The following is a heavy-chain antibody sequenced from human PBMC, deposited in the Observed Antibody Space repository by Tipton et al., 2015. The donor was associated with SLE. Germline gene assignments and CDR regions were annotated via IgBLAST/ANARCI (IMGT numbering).Heavy chain of an antibody. Sequence: TLSLTCTVSGGSISSHYWSWFRQPPGKGLEWIGYIYYSGSTNYNPSLKSRVTISVDTSKNQFSLKLSSVTAADTAVYYCASDYGGNIDAFDIWGQGTMVTVSS. CDR2: IYYSGST. CDR3: ASDYGGNIDAFDI. V-gene: IGHV4-59*11. D-gene: IGHD4-23*01. CDR1: GGSISSHY. J-gene: IGHJ3*02.